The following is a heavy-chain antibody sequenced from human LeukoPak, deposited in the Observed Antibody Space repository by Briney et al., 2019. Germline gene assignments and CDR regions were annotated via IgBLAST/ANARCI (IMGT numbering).Heavy chain of an antibody. CDR3: AREIIGIAAAAASSNWFDP. CDR1: GYTFTGYY. D-gene: IGHD6-13*01. J-gene: IGHJ5*02. CDR2: INPNSGGT. Sequence: ASVKVSCKASGYTFTGYYMHWVRQAPGQGLEWMGWINPNSGGTNYAQKFQGRVTMTRDTSISTAYMELSRLRSDDTAVYYCAREIIGIAAAAASSNWFDPWGQGTLVTVSS. V-gene: IGHV1-2*02.